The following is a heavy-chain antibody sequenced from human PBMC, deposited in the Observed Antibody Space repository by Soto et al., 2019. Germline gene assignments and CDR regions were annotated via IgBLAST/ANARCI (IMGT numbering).Heavy chain of an antibody. CDR2: ISGSGGST. J-gene: IGHJ6*02. CDR3: AKWGFMGSSWYGDYYGMDV. D-gene: IGHD6-13*01. CDR1: GFTFSSYA. Sequence: GGSLRLSCAASGFTFSSYAMSWVRQAPGKGLEWVSAISGSGGSTYYADSVKGRFTISRDNSKNTLYLQMNSLRAEDTAVYYCAKWGFMGSSWYGDYYGMDVWGQGTTVTVSS. V-gene: IGHV3-23*01.